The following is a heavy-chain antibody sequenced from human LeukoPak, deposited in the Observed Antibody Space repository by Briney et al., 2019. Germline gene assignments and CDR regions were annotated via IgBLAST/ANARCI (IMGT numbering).Heavy chain of an antibody. CDR3: AGDRNSNRWHKY. V-gene: IGHV4-39*01. J-gene: IGHJ4*02. CDR2: LSDTGTT. Sequence: PSETLSLTCTVSGGSVSTISHFWDWVRQPPGKGLEWIVSLSDTGTTYYNPSLESRVTMSVDTSKNQFSLQLSSVTAADTAVYYCAGDRNSNRWHKYWGQGTLVTVSS. CDR1: GGSVSTISHF. D-gene: IGHD6-13*01.